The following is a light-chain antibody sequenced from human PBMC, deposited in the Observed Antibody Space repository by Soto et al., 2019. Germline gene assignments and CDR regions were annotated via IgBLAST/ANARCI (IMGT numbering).Light chain of an antibody. CDR1: QSVSSSY. V-gene: IGKV3-20*01. J-gene: IGKJ4*01. Sequence: LSHSPGAVSLSKGERATHSCRASQSVSSSYLAWYQQKPGQAPRLLIYGASSRATGIPDRFSGSGSGTDFTLTISRLEPEDFAVYYCQQYGSSPLTFGGGTKVDI. CDR2: GAS. CDR3: QQYGSSPLT.